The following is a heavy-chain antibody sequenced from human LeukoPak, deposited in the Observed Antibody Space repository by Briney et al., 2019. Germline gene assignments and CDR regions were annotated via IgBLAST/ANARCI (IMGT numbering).Heavy chain of an antibody. CDR2: IYYSGST. D-gene: IGHD1-1*01. CDR3: ARGYYLPKTAEVGTTALDY. CDR1: GGSISSGGYY. J-gene: IGHJ4*02. Sequence: PSETLSLTCTVSGGSISSGGYYWSWIRQHPGTGLEWIGYIYYSGSTYYNPSLKSRVTISVDTSKNQFSLKLSSVTAADTAVYYCARGYYLPKTAEVGTTALDYWGQGTLVTVSS. V-gene: IGHV4-31*03.